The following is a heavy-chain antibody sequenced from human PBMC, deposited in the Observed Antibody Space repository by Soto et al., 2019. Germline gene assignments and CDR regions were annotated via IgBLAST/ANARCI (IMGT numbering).Heavy chain of an antibody. D-gene: IGHD7-27*01. J-gene: IGHJ5*02. V-gene: IGHV4-34*01. CDR1: GGSFSGYY. Sequence: SETLSLTCAVYGGSFSGYYLSWIRRPPGKGLELIGEINHSGSTNYNPSFKSGVSISVDTSEYQFTRKLSAVTAADRAVYYCGRGGTGDHHWFDHWGQGTLVTVSS. CDR2: INHSGST. CDR3: GRGGTGDHHWFDH.